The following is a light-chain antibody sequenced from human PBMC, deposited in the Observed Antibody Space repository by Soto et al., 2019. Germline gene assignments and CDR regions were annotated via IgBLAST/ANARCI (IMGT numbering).Light chain of an antibody. CDR3: QQYNNWRVT. Sequence: EIVMTQSPATLSVSPGERATLSCRASQSVSSNLAWYQQKPGQAPRLLIYGASTRATGIPARFSGSGSGTEFTLTISSQQSEDFAVYYCQQYNNWRVTFGQGTKVEIK. J-gene: IGKJ1*01. CDR2: GAS. CDR1: QSVSSN. V-gene: IGKV3-15*01.